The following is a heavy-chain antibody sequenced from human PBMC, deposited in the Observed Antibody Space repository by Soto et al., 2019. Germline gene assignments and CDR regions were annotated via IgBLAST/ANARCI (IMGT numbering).Heavy chain of an antibody. CDR1: GGSLSGYY. CDR3: ARGWSSGSYYLFAY. CDR2: INPSGST. J-gene: IGHJ4*02. Sequence: TLSLICPVYGGSLSGYYLSWIRQPPGKGLEWIGAINPSGSTNYNPSINSRVSISVDTSTNQFSLTLTAVTAADTAVYSHARGWSSGSYYLFAYWGRGSVVTVS. V-gene: IGHV4-34*01. D-gene: IGHD6-19*01.